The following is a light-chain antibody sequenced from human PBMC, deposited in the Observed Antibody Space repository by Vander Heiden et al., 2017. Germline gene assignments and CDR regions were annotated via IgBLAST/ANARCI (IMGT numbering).Light chain of an antibody. CDR1: QSVSSSY. CDR3: QQYGSSPRA. Sequence: EIVLTQSPGTLFLSPGERATLSCRASQSVSSSYLAWYQQKPGQAPRLLIYGASSRATGIPDRFSGSGSGTDFTLTISRLEPEDFAVYYCQQYGSSPRAFGHGTKVDIK. CDR2: GAS. J-gene: IGKJ3*01. V-gene: IGKV3-20*01.